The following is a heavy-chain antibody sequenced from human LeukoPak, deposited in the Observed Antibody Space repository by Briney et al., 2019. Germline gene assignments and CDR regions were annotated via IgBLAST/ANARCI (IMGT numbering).Heavy chain of an antibody. CDR3: ARGVSGSSWLMDYYYYYMDV. D-gene: IGHD6-13*01. V-gene: IGHV3-30*03. CDR2: ISYDGSNK. Sequence: QPGGSLRLSCAASGFTFSSYGMHWVRQAPGKGLEWVAVISYDGSNKYYADSVKGRFTISRDNSKNTLYLQMNSLRAEDTAVYYCARGVSGSSWLMDYYYYYMDVWGKGTTVTVSS. CDR1: GFTFSSYG. J-gene: IGHJ6*03.